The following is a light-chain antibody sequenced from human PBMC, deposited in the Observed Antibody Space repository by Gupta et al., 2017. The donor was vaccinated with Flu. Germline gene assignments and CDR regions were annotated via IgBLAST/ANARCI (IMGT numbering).Light chain of an antibody. CDR3: AAWDDGLNRWV. CDR2: RDD. CDR1: GPNIGSNH. Sequence: QSVLTQPPSASGAPGQRATISCSGSGPNIGSNHIYWYQQFPGRAPKLVIYRDDERPSGVPDRLSGSKSGTSVSLPITGLRSEDEAHYYCAAWDDGLNRWVFGGGTKVTVL. J-gene: IGLJ3*02. V-gene: IGLV1-47*02.